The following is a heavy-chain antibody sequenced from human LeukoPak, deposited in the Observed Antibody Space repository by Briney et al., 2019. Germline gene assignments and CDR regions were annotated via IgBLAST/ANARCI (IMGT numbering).Heavy chain of an antibody. V-gene: IGHV1-2*02. Sequence: ASVKVSCKASGYTFIGYYLHWVRQAPGQGLEWMGWINPHNGDTNYAQKFQGRVTMTRDTSISTAYMELSRLRPDDTAVYYCARAGILGYDSSGYYTPPFDYWGQGTLVTVSS. CDR2: INPHNGDT. J-gene: IGHJ4*02. CDR1: GYTFIGYY. CDR3: ARAGILGYDSSGYYTPPFDY. D-gene: IGHD3-22*01.